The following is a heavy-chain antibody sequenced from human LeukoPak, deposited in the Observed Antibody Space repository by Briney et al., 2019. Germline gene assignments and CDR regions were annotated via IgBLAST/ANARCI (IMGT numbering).Heavy chain of an antibody. Sequence: SETLSLTCTVSGGSISSSTYYWGWIRQPPGKQLEWIGNIFYRETAHYNPAFKSRVPKTVDTSKSQFSLDLSSVTAADTALYYCARHATVASFTFAYWGQGILATVSS. D-gene: IGHD4-17*01. CDR2: IFYRETA. CDR1: GGSISSSTYY. CDR3: ARHATVASFTFAY. V-gene: IGHV4-39*01. J-gene: IGHJ4*02.